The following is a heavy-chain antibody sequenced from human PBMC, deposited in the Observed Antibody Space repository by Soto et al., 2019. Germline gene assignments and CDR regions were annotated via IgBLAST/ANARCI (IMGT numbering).Heavy chain of an antibody. CDR2: MYNTGST. V-gene: IGHV4-59*01. Sequence: QVQLQESGPGLVKPSETLSLTCTVSGGSISRYYWSWIRQPPGKGLEWIGYMYNTGSTVYNPPFKSRVTISVDTSKNQFSVNLNSVTAADTAVYYCARDLWGYCGTDCYPLDVW. D-gene: IGHD2-21*02. J-gene: IGHJ6*01. CDR3: ARDLWGYCGTDCYPLDV. CDR1: GGSISRYY.